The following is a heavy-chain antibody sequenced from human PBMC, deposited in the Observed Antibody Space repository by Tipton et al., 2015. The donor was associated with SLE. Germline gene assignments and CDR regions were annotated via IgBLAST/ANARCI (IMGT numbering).Heavy chain of an antibody. CDR1: GFTFSSYG. CDR3: AKERVYNSSGYCYSYFDY. J-gene: IGHJ4*02. Sequence: SLRLSCAASGFTFSSYGMHWVRQAPGKGLEWVTFIRYDGSNKYYADSVKGRFTISRDNSKNTLYLQMSSLRAEDTAVYYCAKERVYNSSGYCYSYFDYWGQGTLVTVSS. D-gene: IGHD3-22*01. CDR2: IRYDGSNK. V-gene: IGHV3-30*02.